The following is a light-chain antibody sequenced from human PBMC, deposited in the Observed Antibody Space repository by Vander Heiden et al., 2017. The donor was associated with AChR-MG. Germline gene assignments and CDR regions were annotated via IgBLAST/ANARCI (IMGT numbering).Light chain of an antibody. J-gene: IGKJ4*01. CDR1: QAIGNY. CDR3: QKYYNDHLT. V-gene: IGKV1-27*01. CDR2: GPS. Sequence: DVQMTQSPSPLSAFVGDRVTLTCRASQAIGNYLAWFHHRLGMAPRLLIFGPSTLQSGVPERFSASASGTNFTLIIDNLQPEDVGTYYCQKYYNDHLTFGGGTKVEIQ.